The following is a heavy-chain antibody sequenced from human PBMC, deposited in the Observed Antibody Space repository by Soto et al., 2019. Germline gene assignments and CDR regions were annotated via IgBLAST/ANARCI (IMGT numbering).Heavy chain of an antibody. CDR1: GYSFISYW. CDR2: IDPSDSYT. J-gene: IGHJ6*02. Sequence: GESLKISCKRSGYSFISYWISWVRQMPGKGLEWMGRIDPSDSYTTYSPSFQGHVTISADKSISTAYLQWSSLKASDTAMYYCARALAYCSTTSCYERYGMDVWGQGTTVTVSS. V-gene: IGHV5-10-1*01. D-gene: IGHD2-2*01. CDR3: ARALAYCSTTSCYERYGMDV.